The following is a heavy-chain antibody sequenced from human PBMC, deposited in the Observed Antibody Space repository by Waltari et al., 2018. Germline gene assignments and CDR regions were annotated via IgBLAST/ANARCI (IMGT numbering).Heavy chain of an antibody. CDR2: IYYSGTT. CDR3: ARSLHVFKAAAGMFDY. Sequence: QLQLQESGPGLVKPSGTLSLTCTVSDDSISIGDSYWGWIRQPPGKGLEWIGSIYYSGTTSYNPSLRSRVTMSVDTSKKQFSLKLSSVTAADTAVYYCARSLHVFKAAAGMFDYWGQGTLVTVSS. D-gene: IGHD6-13*01. V-gene: IGHV4-39*01. J-gene: IGHJ4*02. CDR1: DDSISIGDSY.